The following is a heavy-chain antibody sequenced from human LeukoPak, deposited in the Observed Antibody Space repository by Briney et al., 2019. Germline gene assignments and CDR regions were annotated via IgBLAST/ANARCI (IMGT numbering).Heavy chain of an antibody. D-gene: IGHD3-10*01. J-gene: IGHJ4*02. CDR1: GGSISSGGYS. Sequence: SETLSLTCAVSGGSISSGGYSWSWIRQPPGKGLEWIGYIYHSGSTYYNPSLKSRVTISVDRSKNQFSLKLSSVTAADTAVYYRARARVRGAVRIYYFDYWGQGTLVTVSS. V-gene: IGHV4-30-2*01. CDR3: ARARVRGAVRIYYFDY. CDR2: IYHSGST.